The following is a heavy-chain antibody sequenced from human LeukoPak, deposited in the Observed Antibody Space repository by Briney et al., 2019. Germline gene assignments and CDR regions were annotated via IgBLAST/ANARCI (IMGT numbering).Heavy chain of an antibody. V-gene: IGHV5-51*01. D-gene: IGHD5-18*01. CDR3: ARRPHTATSFDY. J-gene: IGHJ4*02. CDR1: GYSFTSYW. CDR2: IYPGDSDT. Sequence: GESLKISGKCSGYSFTSYWIGWARQMPGKGLEWMGIIYPGDSDTRYSPSFQGQVTISADKSISTGYLQSSSLKASDSAMYYCARRPHTATSFDYWGQGTLVTVSS.